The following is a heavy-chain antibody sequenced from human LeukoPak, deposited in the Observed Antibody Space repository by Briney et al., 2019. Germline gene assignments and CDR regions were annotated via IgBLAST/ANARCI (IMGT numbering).Heavy chain of an antibody. CDR2: IYTSGST. CDR3: ARDSRLNWDYGVFDY. Sequence: PSETLSLTCTVSGGSISSGTYYWSWIRQPAGKGLEWIGRIYTSGSTNYNPSLKSRVTISVDTSRNQFSLKLSSVTAADTAVYYCARDSRLNWDYGVFDYWGQGTLVTVSS. CDR1: GGSISSGTYY. D-gene: IGHD1-7*01. V-gene: IGHV4-61*02. J-gene: IGHJ4*02.